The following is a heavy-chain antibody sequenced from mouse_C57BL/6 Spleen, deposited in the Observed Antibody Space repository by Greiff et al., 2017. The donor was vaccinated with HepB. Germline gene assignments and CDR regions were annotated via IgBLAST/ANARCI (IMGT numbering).Heavy chain of an antibody. CDR1: GYTFTSYW. CDR2: IDPSDSYT. V-gene: IGHV1-69*01. D-gene: IGHD2-3*01. CDR3: ARRGGDDGYPLYAMDY. J-gene: IGHJ4*01. Sequence: QVQLQQPGAELVMPGASVKLSCKASGYTFTSYWMHWVKQRPGQGLEWIGEIDPSDSYTNYNQKFKGKSTLTVDKSSSTAYMQLSSLTSEDSAVYYCARRGGDDGYPLYAMDYWGQGTSVTVSS.